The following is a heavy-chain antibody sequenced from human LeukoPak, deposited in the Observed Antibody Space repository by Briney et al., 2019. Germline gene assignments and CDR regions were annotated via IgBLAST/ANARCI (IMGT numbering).Heavy chain of an antibody. V-gene: IGHV1-18*04. CDR1: GYTFTSYY. CDR3: AREPTVISKMGDY. Sequence: WASVKVSCKASGYTFTSYYMHWVRQAPGQGLEWMGWISAYNGNTNYAQKLQGRVTMTTDTSTSTAYMELRSLRSDDTAVYYCAREPTVISKMGDYWGQGTLVTVSS. J-gene: IGHJ4*02. CDR2: ISAYNGNT. D-gene: IGHD4-17*01.